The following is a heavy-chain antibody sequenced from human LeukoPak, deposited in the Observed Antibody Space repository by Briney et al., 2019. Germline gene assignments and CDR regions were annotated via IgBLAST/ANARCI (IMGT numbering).Heavy chain of an antibody. Sequence: SETLSLTCTVSGGSISSSSYYWGWIRQPPGMGLEWIGTIYYSGSTYYNPSLKSRVTISEDTSKNQFSLKLSSVTAADTAVYYCARPAYGSGSYSGFDYWGQGTLVTVSS. CDR3: ARPAYGSGSYSGFDY. V-gene: IGHV4-39*01. J-gene: IGHJ4*02. D-gene: IGHD3-10*01. CDR1: GGSISSSSYY. CDR2: IYYSGST.